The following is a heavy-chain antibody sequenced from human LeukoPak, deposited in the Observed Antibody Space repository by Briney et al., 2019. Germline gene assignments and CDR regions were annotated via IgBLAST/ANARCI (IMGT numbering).Heavy chain of an antibody. CDR1: GYTFTSYG. CDR3: ARGSWGAAGTLRYYYYYYMDV. J-gene: IGHJ6*03. D-gene: IGHD6-13*01. CDR2: ISAYNGNT. Sequence: ASVKVSCKASGYTFTSYGISWVRQAPGQGLEWMGWISAYNGNTNYAQKLQGRVTMTTDTSTSTAYMELRSLRSEDTAVYYCARGSWGAAGTLRYYYYYYMDVLGKGTTVTVSS. V-gene: IGHV1-18*01.